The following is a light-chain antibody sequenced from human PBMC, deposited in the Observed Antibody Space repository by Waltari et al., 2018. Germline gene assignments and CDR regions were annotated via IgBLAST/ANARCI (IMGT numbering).Light chain of an antibody. Sequence: SYELTQPPSVSLSPGQTAIVTCSGDKLGQKNVCWYQQKPGQAPTLVIYQNSKRPSGIPERFSGSNSGNTAALTISGTQAVDEADYYCQAWETSFVVFGGGTKVTVL. CDR3: QAWETSFVV. V-gene: IGLV3-1*01. CDR1: KLGQKN. CDR2: QNS. J-gene: IGLJ2*01.